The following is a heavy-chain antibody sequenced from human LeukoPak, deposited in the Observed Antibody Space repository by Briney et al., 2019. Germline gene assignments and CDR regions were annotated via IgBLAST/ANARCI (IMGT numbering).Heavy chain of an antibody. CDR1: GYSFTSYW. D-gene: IGHD2-2*01. J-gene: IGHJ6*02. CDR2: IYPGDSDT. Sequence: GAALKISYKGSGYSFTSYWIGWGRRMPGKGVGWMGIIYPGDSDTRYSPSFQGQVTISADKSISTAYLQWSSLKASDTAMYYCARRKGCSSTSCYGMDVWGQGTTVTVSS. CDR3: ARRKGCSSTSCYGMDV. V-gene: IGHV5-51*01.